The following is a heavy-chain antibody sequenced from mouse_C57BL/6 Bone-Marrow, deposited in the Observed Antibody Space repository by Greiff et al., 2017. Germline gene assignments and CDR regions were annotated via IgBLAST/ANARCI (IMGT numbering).Heavy chain of an antibody. CDR3: ARIEIRRYYAMDY. CDR2: IWWDDDK. J-gene: IGHJ4*01. D-gene: IGHD2-12*01. V-gene: IGHV8-8*01. Sequence: QPSQTLSLTCSFSGFSLSTFGMGVGWIRQPSGKGLEWLAHIWWDDDKYYNPALKSRPTISKDTSKNQVFLKIANVNTADTATYYGARIEIRRYYAMDYWGQGTSVTVSS. CDR1: GFSLSTFGMG.